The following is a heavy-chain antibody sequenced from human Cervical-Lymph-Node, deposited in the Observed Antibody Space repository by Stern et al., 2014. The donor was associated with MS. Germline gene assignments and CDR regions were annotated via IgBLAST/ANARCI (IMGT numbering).Heavy chain of an antibody. CDR3: ARLAGGGLAV. Sequence: EVQLVESGAEVRKPGASLKISCKASDNAFSTFWIVWVRQMSRKGLEWMGGLNPFQHETKFSPSFQGQVVVSAVKSISTAYLQWRTLKTSDTGTYYCARLAGGGLAVWGQGTTVTVSS. V-gene: IGHV5-51*03. D-gene: IGHD3-16*01. CDR2: LNPFQHET. CDR1: DNAFSTFW. J-gene: IGHJ6*02.